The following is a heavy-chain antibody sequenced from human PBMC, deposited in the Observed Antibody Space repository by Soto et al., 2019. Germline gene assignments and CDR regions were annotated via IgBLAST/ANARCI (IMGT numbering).Heavy chain of an antibody. Sequence: EVQLLESGGGLVQPGGSLRLSCAASGFTFSSYAMSWVRQAPGKGLEWVSAISGSGGSTYYADSVKGRFTISRDNSKNTLYLQMNSRRAEDTAVYYCAKDEVGAVYYYYDGMDVWGQGTTVTVSS. CDR3: AKDEVGAVYYYYDGMDV. CDR1: GFTFSSYA. CDR2: ISGSGGST. D-gene: IGHD1-26*01. J-gene: IGHJ6*02. V-gene: IGHV3-23*01.